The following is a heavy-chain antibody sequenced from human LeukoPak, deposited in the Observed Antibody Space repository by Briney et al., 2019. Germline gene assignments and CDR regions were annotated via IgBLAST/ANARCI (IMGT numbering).Heavy chain of an antibody. CDR3: ARKGRVVPAASSDY. CDR2: ISYDGSNK. CDR1: GFTFSSYA. V-gene: IGHV3-30*04. D-gene: IGHD2-2*01. Sequence: GGSLRLSCAASGFTFSSYAMHWVRQAPGKGLEWVAVISYDGSNKYYADSVKGRFTISRDNSKNTLYLQMNSLRAEDTAVYYCARKGRVVPAASSDYWGQGTLVTVSS. J-gene: IGHJ4*02.